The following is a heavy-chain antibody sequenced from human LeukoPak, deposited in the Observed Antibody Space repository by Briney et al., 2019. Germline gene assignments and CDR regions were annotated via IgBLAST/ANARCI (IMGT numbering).Heavy chain of an antibody. J-gene: IGHJ4*02. Sequence: GGSLRLSCVLSGLTFSDAWMSWVRQAPGKGLEWVGRIRNDRITDYAAPVQGRFSISRDNSKNTFYLQTNSLRTEDTGMYFCTWMATIFTVDYWGQGTLVTVSS. V-gene: IGHV3-15*01. CDR3: TWMATIFTVDY. D-gene: IGHD5-12*01. CDR1: GLTFSDAW. CDR2: IRNDRIT.